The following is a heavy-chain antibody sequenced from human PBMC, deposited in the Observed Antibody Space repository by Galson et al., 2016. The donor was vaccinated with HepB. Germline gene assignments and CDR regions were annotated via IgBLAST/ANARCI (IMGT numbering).Heavy chain of an antibody. V-gene: IGHV1-69*13. CDR1: GGNFNSYA. CDR2: IIALFHTR. D-gene: IGHD4-11*01. Sequence: SVKVSCKVSGGNFNSYAITWVRQAPGQGLEWMGGIIALFHTRNYAEKFQGRVTISADESTSTAYMALSGLRSDDTAVYYCARDRGSNYGEFEFWGLGTLVIVSS. CDR3: ARDRGSNYGEFEF. J-gene: IGHJ4*02.